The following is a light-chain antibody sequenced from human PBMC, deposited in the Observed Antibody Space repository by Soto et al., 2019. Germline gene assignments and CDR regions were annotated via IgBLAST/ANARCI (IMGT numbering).Light chain of an antibody. Sequence: EIVLTQSPGTLSLSPGERATLSCRATQTIFSNYLAWYQQKPGQAPKLVIHGASTRATGIPDRFSGSGSGTDFTLTISRVEPEDFAVYYCQLYGSSPKTFGQGTKVEV. J-gene: IGKJ1*01. V-gene: IGKV3-20*01. CDR3: QLYGSSPKT. CDR2: GAS. CDR1: QTIFSNY.